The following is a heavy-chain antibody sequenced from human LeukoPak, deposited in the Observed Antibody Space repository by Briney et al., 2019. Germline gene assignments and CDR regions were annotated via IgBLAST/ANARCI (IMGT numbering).Heavy chain of an antibody. CDR2: IFASGST. D-gene: IGHD1-1*01. CDR3: AITLGYGRFDP. CDR1: GGSISSDS. J-gene: IGHJ5*02. Sequence: SETLSLTCTVSGGSISSDSCSWIRQSAGKGLEWIGHIFASGSTNYNPSLKSRVTMSVDTSKNQFSLHLSSVTAADTAVYYCAITLGYGRFDPWGQGTLVSVSS. V-gene: IGHV4-4*07.